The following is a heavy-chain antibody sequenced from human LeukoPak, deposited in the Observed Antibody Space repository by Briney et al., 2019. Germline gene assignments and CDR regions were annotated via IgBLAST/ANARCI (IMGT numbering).Heavy chain of an antibody. CDR3: TRDNCGGGCYSEDY. J-gene: IGHJ4*02. CDR1: GFTFGGYA. V-gene: IGHV3-49*04. D-gene: IGHD2-21*02. CDR2: VSSKAYGGTT. Sequence: PGGSLRLSCTASGFTFGGYAMSWVGQAPGQGLMGVGFVSSKAYGGTTEYAASVKGRFTITRDDSKSIAYLQMSSLKTEDTAVYYCTRDNCGGGCYSEDYWGQGTLVTVSS.